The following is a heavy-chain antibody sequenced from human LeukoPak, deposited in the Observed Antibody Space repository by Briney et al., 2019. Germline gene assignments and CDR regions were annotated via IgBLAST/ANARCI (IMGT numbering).Heavy chain of an antibody. CDR1: GFTFSSYG. D-gene: IGHD3-10*02. J-gene: IGHJ6*04. CDR3: AELGITMIGGV. V-gene: IGHV3-23*01. Sequence: PGGSLRLSCAASGFTFSSYGMSWVRQAPGKGLEWVSAIVGSGYTTYYADSVKGRFTVSRDNSKNTLYLQMNSLRAEDTAVYYCAELGITMIGGVWGKGTTVTISS. CDR2: IVGSGYTT.